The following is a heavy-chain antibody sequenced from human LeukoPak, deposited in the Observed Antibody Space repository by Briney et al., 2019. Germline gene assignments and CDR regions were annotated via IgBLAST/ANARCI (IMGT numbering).Heavy chain of an antibody. V-gene: IGHV4-34*01. D-gene: IGHD4-23*01. Sequence: SETLSLTCAVYGGSFSGYYWSWIRQPPGKGLEWIGEINHSGSTNYNPSLKSRVTISVATSKNQFSLQLGSVTAADTAVYCCARLGPGNSEVDYWGQGTLVTVSS. CDR3: ARLGPGNSEVDY. CDR2: INHSGST. CDR1: GGSFSGYY. J-gene: IGHJ4*02.